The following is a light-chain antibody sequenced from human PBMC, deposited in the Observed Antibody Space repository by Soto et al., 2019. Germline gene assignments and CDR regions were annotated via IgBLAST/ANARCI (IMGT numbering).Light chain of an antibody. CDR3: AAWDDSLEVV. V-gene: IGLV1-44*01. Sequence: QSVLTQPPSASGTPGQRVTISCSGSSSNIGSNTVNWYQQLPGTAPKLLIYSNNQRPSGVPDRFSGSKSGTSASLAIRGLQSEDGADYYCAAWDDSLEVVFGGGTKLTVL. CDR2: SNN. J-gene: IGLJ2*01. CDR1: SSNIGSNT.